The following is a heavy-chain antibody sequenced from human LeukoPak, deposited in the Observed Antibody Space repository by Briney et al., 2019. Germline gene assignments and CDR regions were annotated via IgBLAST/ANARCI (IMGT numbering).Heavy chain of an antibody. CDR2: ISGSGGST. CDR1: GFTFSSYG. J-gene: IGHJ4*02. D-gene: IGHD3-10*01. V-gene: IGHV3-23*01. CDR3: ATHLANYYGSGSFQ. Sequence: GGTLRLSCAASGFTFSSYGMSWVRQAPGKGLEWVSAISGSGGSTYYAASVKGRFSISRDNSKNTLYLQMNSLRAEDTAVYYCATHLANYYGSGSFQWGQGTLVTVSS.